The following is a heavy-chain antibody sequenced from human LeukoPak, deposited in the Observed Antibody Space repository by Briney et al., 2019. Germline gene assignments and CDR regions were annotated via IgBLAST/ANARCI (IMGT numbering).Heavy chain of an antibody. V-gene: IGHV5-51*01. J-gene: IGHJ6*03. CDR2: IYPGDSDT. D-gene: IGHD2-2*01. CDR1: GYSFTSYW. Sequence: GESLKISCKGSGYSFTSYWIGWVRQMPGKGLEWMGIIYPGDSDTRYSPSFQGQVTISADKSISTAYLQWSSLKASDTAMYYCARHHCSSTSCPYYYYHYYMDVWGKGTTVTVSS. CDR3: ARHHCSSTSCPYYYYHYYMDV.